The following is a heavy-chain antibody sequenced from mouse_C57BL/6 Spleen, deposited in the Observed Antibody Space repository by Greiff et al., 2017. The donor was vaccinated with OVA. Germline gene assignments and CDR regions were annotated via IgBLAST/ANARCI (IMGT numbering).Heavy chain of an antibody. CDR2: IYPGSGST. V-gene: IGHV1-55*01. CDR3: ARVFITTVADVFDY. D-gene: IGHD1-1*01. J-gene: IGHJ2*01. CDR1: GYTFTRYW. Sequence: QVQLQQPGAELVKPGASVKMSCKASGYTFTRYWITWVKQRPGQGLEWIGDIYPGSGSTNYNEKFKSKATLTVDTSSSTAYMQLSSLTSEDSAVYYCARVFITTVADVFDYWGQGTTLTVSS.